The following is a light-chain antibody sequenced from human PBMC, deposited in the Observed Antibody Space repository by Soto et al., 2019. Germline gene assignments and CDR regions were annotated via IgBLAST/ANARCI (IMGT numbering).Light chain of an antibody. CDR1: ESINIW. CDR2: KAS. Sequence: DIQMTQSPSTLSASVGDRVTTTCRASESINIWLAWFQQKPGKAPKLLISKASTLESGVPSRFSGSGSGTEFTLTISSLQPDDFATYHCQQYHIHSTFGQGTKVDIK. J-gene: IGKJ1*01. V-gene: IGKV1-5*03. CDR3: QQYHIHST.